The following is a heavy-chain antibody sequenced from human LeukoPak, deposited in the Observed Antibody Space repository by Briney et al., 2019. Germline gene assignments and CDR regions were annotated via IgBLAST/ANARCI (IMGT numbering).Heavy chain of an antibody. D-gene: IGHD6-19*01. Sequence: ASVKVSCKASGYTFTGYNIHWVRQAPGQGLEWMGWINPNSGGANYAQKFQGRVTMTRDTSISTAYMELSRLTSDDTAVYSCARDLIKYTSGWFGYWGQGTLVTVSS. CDR3: ARDLIKYTSGWFGY. J-gene: IGHJ5*01. V-gene: IGHV1-2*02. CDR2: INPNSGGA. CDR1: GYTFTGYN.